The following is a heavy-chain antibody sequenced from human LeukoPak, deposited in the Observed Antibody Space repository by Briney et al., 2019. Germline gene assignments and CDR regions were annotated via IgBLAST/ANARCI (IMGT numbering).Heavy chain of an antibody. Sequence: ASVKVSCKVSGYTLTELSMHWVRQAPGKRLEWMGGFDPEDGETIYAQKFQGRVTMTEDTSTDTAYIELSSLRSEDTAVYYCAARAYGDYASDYWGQGTLVTVSS. CDR1: GYTLTELS. CDR2: FDPEDGET. J-gene: IGHJ4*02. V-gene: IGHV1-24*01. CDR3: AARAYGDYASDY. D-gene: IGHD4-17*01.